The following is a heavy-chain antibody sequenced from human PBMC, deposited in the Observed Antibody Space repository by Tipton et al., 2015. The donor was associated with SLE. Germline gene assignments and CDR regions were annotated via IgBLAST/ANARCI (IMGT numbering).Heavy chain of an antibody. V-gene: IGHV3-74*01. CDR2: INPESTTV. CDR3: ARGGLEPVDY. CDR1: GFNFGDFA. Sequence: SLRLSCSASGFNFGDFAMSWVRQAPGKGLVWVSRINPESTTVNYADSVRGRFSLSRDNAKSTLYLVLSSLRIEDTGVYFCARGGLEPVDYWGQGTLVTVSS. D-gene: IGHD5-24*01. J-gene: IGHJ4*02.